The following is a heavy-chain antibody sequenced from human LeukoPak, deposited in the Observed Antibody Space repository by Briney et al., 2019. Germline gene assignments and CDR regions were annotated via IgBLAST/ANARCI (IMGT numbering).Heavy chain of an antibody. V-gene: IGHV3-23*01. J-gene: IGHJ3*02. Sequence: GGSLRLSCAASGFTLSSYAMSWVRQAPGKGLEWVSAISGSGGSTYYADSVKGRFTISRDNSKNTLYLQMNSLRAEDTAVYYCAKDGIAAAGGLDDAFDIWGQGTMVTVSS. D-gene: IGHD6-13*01. CDR3: AKDGIAAAGGLDDAFDI. CDR2: ISGSGGST. CDR1: GFTLSSYA.